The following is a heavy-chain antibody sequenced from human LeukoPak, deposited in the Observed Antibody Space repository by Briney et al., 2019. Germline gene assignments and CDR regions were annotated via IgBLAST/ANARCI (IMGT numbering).Heavy chain of an antibody. CDR1: GFTLSSYA. V-gene: IGHV3-11*04. CDR3: ARDYRGYSYGRGDMDV. D-gene: IGHD5-18*01. CDR2: ISSSGSTI. Sequence: PGGSLRLSCAASGFTLSSYAMSWIRQAPGKGLEWVSYISSSGSTIYYADSVKGRFTISRDNAKNSLYLQMNSLRAEDTAVYYCARDYRGYSYGRGDMDVWGKGTTVTVSS. J-gene: IGHJ6*03.